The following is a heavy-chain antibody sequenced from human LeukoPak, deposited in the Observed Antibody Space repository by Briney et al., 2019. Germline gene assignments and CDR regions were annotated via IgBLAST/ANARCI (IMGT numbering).Heavy chain of an antibody. D-gene: IGHD6-25*01. Sequence: ASVKVSCKASGYTFIVHYIHWVRQAPGQGLEWMGWVKPSSGGTNYAQKFQDRVTMTRDTSINTAYMELRSLRSDDTAVYYCARTSTGKPDFWGQGTLVTVSS. CDR1: GYTFIVHY. CDR3: ARTSTGKPDF. CDR2: VKPSSGGT. J-gene: IGHJ4*02. V-gene: IGHV1-2*02.